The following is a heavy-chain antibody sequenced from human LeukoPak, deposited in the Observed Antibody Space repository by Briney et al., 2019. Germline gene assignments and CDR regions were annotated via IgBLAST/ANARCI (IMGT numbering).Heavy chain of an antibody. Sequence: SETLSLTCDVFGGSISRSYWWSWVRQSPEKGLEWIGEIYQNGNTNYNPSLKSRVTVSIAKSKNQFSLNLSSVTAADTAVYFCARRDLWFGFFDYWGQGALVTVSS. CDR2: IYQNGNT. D-gene: IGHD3-10*01. V-gene: IGHV4-4*02. J-gene: IGHJ4*02. CDR1: GGSISRSYW. CDR3: ARRDLWFGFFDY.